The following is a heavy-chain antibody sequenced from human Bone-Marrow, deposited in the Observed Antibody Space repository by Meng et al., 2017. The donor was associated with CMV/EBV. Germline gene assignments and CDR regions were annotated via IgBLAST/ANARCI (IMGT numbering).Heavy chain of an antibody. CDR2: IYYSGST. J-gene: IGHJ6*02. CDR3: ARDWAPYCSSTSCYAFYYGMDV. CDR1: GDSIMSHY. V-gene: IGHV4-59*11. Sequence: GSLRLSCSVSGDSIMSHYWSWIRQPPGKGLEWIGYIYYSGSTNYNPSLKSRVTISVDTSKNQFSLKLSSVTAADTAVYYCARDWAPYCSSTSCYAFYYGMDVWGQGTTVTVSS. D-gene: IGHD2-2*01.